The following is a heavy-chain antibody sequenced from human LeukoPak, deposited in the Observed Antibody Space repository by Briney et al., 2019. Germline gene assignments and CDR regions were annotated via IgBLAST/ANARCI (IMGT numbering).Heavy chain of an antibody. Sequence: SETLSLTCAVYGGSFSGYYWSWIPQPPGKGLEWIGEINHSGSTNYNPSLKSRVTISVDTSKNQFSLQLNSVTPEDTAVYYCAREGGSSWSPFDYWGQGTLVTVSS. CDR1: GGSFSGYY. CDR2: INHSGST. CDR3: AREGGSSWSPFDY. V-gene: IGHV4-34*01. D-gene: IGHD6-13*01. J-gene: IGHJ4*02.